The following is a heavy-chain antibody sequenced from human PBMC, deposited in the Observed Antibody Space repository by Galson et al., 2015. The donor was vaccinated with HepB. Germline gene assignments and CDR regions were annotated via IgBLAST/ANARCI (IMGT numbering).Heavy chain of an antibody. D-gene: IGHD3-10*01. J-gene: IGHJ4*02. CDR2: IYYSGST. Sequence: LSLTCTVSGGSISSSSYYWGWIRQPPGKGLEWIGSIYYSGSTYYNPSLKSRVTISVDTSKNQFSLKLSSVTAADTAVYYCARGFGEWFGELVFDYWGQGTLVTVSS. CDR3: ARGFGEWFGELVFDY. V-gene: IGHV4-39*01. CDR1: GGSISSSSYY.